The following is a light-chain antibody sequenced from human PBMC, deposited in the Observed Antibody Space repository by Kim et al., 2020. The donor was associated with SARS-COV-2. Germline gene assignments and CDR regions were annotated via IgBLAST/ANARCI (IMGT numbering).Light chain of an antibody. Sequence: SVALGQTATIPCGGNNIENKNVHWYHQRPGQAPVLVMYRDKKRPSGFPERLSGSNSGDTATLTISRVEAGDEGEYYCQVWDSRAVVFGGGTQLTVL. J-gene: IGLJ2*01. CDR3: QVWDSRAVV. CDR1: NIENKN. CDR2: RDK. V-gene: IGLV3-9*01.